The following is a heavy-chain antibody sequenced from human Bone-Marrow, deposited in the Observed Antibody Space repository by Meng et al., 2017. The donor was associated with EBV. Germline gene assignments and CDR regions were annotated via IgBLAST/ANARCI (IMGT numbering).Heavy chain of an antibody. D-gene: IGHD4-17*01. Sequence: HGHLEESRPGLVNPLQPLSLTCAVSADSHHSGGHYWSWIRPPPGKGLEWIGYIYYSSSTYYTPSLKTRLTISLDTSKSQFSLKLYSVTAADTAMYYCARAGRGYGDFEYYFDYWGQGTLVTVSS. CDR1: ADSHHSGGHY. V-gene: IGHV4-30-4*01. CDR2: IYYSSST. CDR3: ARAGRGYGDFEYYFDY. J-gene: IGHJ4*02.